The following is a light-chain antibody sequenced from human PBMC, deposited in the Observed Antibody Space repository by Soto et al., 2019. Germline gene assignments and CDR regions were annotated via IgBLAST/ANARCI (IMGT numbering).Light chain of an antibody. CDR2: GAS. Sequence: EIVLTQSPRTLSLSPGERATLSCRASQSVSSSYLAWYQQKPGQAPRLLIYGASSRATGIPDRFRGSGSGTDFTLTISRLEPEDFAVYYCQQYDTSPWTFGRGTKVEIK. V-gene: IGKV3-20*01. CDR3: QQYDTSPWT. J-gene: IGKJ1*01. CDR1: QSVSSSY.